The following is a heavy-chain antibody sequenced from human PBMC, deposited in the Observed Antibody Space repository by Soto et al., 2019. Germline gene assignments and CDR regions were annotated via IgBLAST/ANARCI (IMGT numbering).Heavy chain of an antibody. D-gene: IGHD1-20*01. J-gene: IGHJ4*02. Sequence: EVQLLESGGGLVQPGGSLRLACVASGFTFSIYNMHWVRQAPGKGLEWVSVITGSGDYTNYADSVKGRFTISRDNSKNTRSLQMNSLRDEDTAVYFCARRITSTVDYWGQGTRVTVSS. CDR3: ARRITSTVDY. CDR1: GFTFSIYN. V-gene: IGHV3-23*01. CDR2: ITGSGDYT.